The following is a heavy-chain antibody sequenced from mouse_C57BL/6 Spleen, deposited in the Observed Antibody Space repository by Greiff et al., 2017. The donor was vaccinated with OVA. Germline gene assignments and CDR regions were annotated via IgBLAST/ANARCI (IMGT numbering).Heavy chain of an antibody. J-gene: IGHJ2*01. CDR1: GYAFTNYL. Sequence: QVQLQQSGAELVRPGTSVKVSCKASGYAFTNYLIEWVKQRPGQGLEWIGVINPGSGGTNYNEKFKGKATLTADKSSSTAYMQLSSLTSEDSAVYFCARDSSGLYYFDYWGQGTTRTVSS. CDR3: ARDSSGLYYFDY. V-gene: IGHV1-54*01. D-gene: IGHD3-2*02. CDR2: INPGSGGT.